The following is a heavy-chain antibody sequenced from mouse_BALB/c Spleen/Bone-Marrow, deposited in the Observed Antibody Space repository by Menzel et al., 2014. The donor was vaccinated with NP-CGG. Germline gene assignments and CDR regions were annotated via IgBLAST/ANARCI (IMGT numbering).Heavy chain of an antibody. CDR3: VSHGSWFAY. V-gene: IGHV10-1*02. CDR1: GFTFNTYA. J-gene: IGHJ3*01. CDR2: IRSKSNNYAT. Sequence: EVKLVESGGGLVQPKGSLKLSCAASGFTFNTYAMNWVRQAPGQGLEWVARIRSKSNNYATYYADSVKDRFTISRDDSQSMLYLQMNNLKTEDTAMYYCVSHGSWFAYWGQGTLVTVSA.